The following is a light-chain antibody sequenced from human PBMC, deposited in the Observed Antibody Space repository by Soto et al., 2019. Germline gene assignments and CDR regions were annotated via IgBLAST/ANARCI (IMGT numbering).Light chain of an antibody. V-gene: IGLV2-23*03. CDR1: RSDVGSYNL. CDR2: EGS. J-gene: IGLJ2*01. CDR3: CSYAGSSTFV. Sequence: QSALTQPASVSGSPGQSITISCTGTRSDVGSYNLVSWYQQHPGKAPKLMIYEGSKRPSGVSNRFSGSKSGNTASLTISGLQDEDEADYYCCSYAGSSTFVFGGGTKLTVL.